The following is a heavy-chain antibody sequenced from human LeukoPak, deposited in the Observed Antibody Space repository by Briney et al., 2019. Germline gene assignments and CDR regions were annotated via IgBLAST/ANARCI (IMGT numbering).Heavy chain of an antibody. V-gene: IGHV3-11*01. CDR1: GLTFSDYY. CDR3: ARGTVIKGFDY. D-gene: IGHD3-16*02. CDR2: ISNSGNII. J-gene: IGHJ4*02. Sequence: PGGSLRLSCAASGLTFSDYYMSWIRQAPGKGLEWVSYISNSGNIIDYADSVKGRFTISRDNAKNSLSLQMSSLRAEDTAVYYCARGTVIKGFDYWGQGTLVTVSS.